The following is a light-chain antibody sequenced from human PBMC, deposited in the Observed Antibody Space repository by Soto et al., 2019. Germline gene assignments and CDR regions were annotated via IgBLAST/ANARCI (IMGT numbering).Light chain of an antibody. Sequence: DIQMTQSPSTLSASVGDRVTITCRASQSISTWLAWYQQKPGKAPKLLIYAASSLQSGVPSRFSGSGSGTQFTLTISSLQPDDFATYYCQQYSSYSPTFGQGTRVEIK. J-gene: IGKJ1*01. CDR1: QSISTW. V-gene: IGKV1-5*01. CDR3: QQYSSYSPT. CDR2: AAS.